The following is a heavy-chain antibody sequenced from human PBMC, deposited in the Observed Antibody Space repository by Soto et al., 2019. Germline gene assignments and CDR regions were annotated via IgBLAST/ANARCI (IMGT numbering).Heavy chain of an antibody. V-gene: IGHV3-23*01. Sequence: EVQLLESGGGLVQPGGSLRLSCAASGFTFGIYAMTWVRQAPGKGLEWVAAASGSGGDTYYADSLKGRFTISRDNSKNTLSLQKNSLRAEDTAMYYCAKDQMGTFADAFDMWGQGTMVIVSS. CDR3: AKDQMGTFADAFDM. CDR1: GFTFGIYA. J-gene: IGHJ3*02. D-gene: IGHD3-16*01. CDR2: ASGSGGDT.